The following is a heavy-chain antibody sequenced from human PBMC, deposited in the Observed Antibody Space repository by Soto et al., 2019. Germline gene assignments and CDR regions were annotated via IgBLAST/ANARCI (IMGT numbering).Heavy chain of an antibody. V-gene: IGHV3-7*03. CDR3: VRVGRLGGY. J-gene: IGHJ4*02. Sequence: GSLRLSCTASGFTFSSYWMSWVRQAPGKGLGWVANIKEDGSGKYYVDSVKGRFSISRDNARNSLYLQMNSLRVEDTAVYYCVRVGRLGGYWGQGALVTVSS. CDR2: IKEDGSGK. CDR1: GFTFSSYW. D-gene: IGHD3-16*01.